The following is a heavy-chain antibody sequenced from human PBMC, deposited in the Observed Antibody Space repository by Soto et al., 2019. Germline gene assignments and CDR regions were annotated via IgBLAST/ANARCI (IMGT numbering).Heavy chain of an antibody. Sequence: QITLKESGPTLVKPTQTLTLTCTFSGFSLSTSGVGVGWIRQPPGKALEWLAIIYWDDDKRYSPSLKSRLTITKGTSKNQVVLTMTNMDPVDTATYYCAHRVHWNYGMDVWGQGTTVTVSS. CDR2: IYWDDDK. V-gene: IGHV2-5*02. D-gene: IGHD1-1*01. CDR3: AHRVHWNYGMDV. J-gene: IGHJ6*02. CDR1: GFSLSTSGVG.